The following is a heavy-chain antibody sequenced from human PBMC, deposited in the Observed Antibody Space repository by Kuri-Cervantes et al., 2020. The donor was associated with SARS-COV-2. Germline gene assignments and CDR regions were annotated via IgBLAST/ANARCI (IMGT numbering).Heavy chain of an antibody. CDR3: AKDSPEEPNWGWVDY. Sequence: GESLKISCAASGFTFSSYAMSWVRQAPGKGLEWVSAISGSGGSTYYADSVKGRFTISRDSSKNTLYLQMNSLRAEDTAVYYCAKDSPEEPNWGWVDYWGQGTLVTVSS. D-gene: IGHD7-27*01. CDR1: GFTFSSYA. J-gene: IGHJ4*02. CDR2: ISGSGGST. V-gene: IGHV3-23*01.